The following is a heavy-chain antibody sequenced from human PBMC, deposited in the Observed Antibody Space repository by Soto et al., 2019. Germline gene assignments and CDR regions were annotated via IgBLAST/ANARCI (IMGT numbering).Heavy chain of an antibody. Sequence: SETLSLTCTVSGGSINNDYWTWILQPPGKGLEWMGYIYYSGTTTNYNPSLKSRVTLSVDTSKNQFSLKLSSVTAADTAVYYCARLGGTYAVPHLDYWGQGTLVTVS. D-gene: IGHD1-26*01. CDR1: GGSINNDY. CDR3: ARLGGTYAVPHLDY. V-gene: IGHV4-59*08. CDR2: IYYSGTTT. J-gene: IGHJ4*02.